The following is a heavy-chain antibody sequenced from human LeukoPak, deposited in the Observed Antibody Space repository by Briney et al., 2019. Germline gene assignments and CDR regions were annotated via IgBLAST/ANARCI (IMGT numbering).Heavy chain of an antibody. CDR2: INHSGST. CDR1: GGSFSGYY. CDR3: ARGGGYYYYYMDV. Sequence: SETLSLTCAVYGGSFSGYYWSWIRQPPGKGLEWIGEINHSGSTNYNPSLKSRVTISVDTSKNQFSLELSSVTAADTAVYYCARGGGYYYYYMDVWGKGTTVTVSS. J-gene: IGHJ6*03. V-gene: IGHV4-34*01.